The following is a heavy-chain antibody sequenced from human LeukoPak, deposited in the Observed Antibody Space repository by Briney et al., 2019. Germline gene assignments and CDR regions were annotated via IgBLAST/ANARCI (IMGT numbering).Heavy chain of an antibody. D-gene: IGHD3-22*01. CDR1: GGSISSYY. J-gene: IGHJ6*02. Sequence: SETLSLTCTVSGGSISSYYWSWIRQPAGKGLEWIGRIYTSGSTNYNPSLKSRVTMSVDTSKNQFSLKLSSVTAADTAVYYCASGKGYYDSSGYWRGMDVWGQGTTVTVSS. CDR3: ASGKGYYDSSGYWRGMDV. CDR2: IYTSGST. V-gene: IGHV4-4*07.